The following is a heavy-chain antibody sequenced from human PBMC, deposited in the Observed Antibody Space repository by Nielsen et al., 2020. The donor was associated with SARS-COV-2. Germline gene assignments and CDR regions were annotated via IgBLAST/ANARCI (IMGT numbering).Heavy chain of an antibody. CDR3: KHYYDMDV. CDR1: GFTFGDGI. V-gene: IGHV3-73*01. CDR2: IRSKTNNYEI. J-gene: IGHJ6*02. Sequence: GESLQISCAASGFTFGDGIIHWVRQASGKGLEWVRRIRSKTNNYEISYAASVKGRFIISRDESKNMAYLQMNSLKTDDTAVYYCKHYYDMDVWGQGTTVTVSS.